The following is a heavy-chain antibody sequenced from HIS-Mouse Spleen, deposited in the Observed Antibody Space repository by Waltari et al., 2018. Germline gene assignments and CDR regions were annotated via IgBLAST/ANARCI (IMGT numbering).Heavy chain of an antibody. CDR1: GGSISSSSYY. V-gene: IGHV4-39*07. D-gene: IGHD6-13*01. J-gene: IGHJ2*01. CDR2: IYCGGGT. CDR3: AREIPYSSSWYDWYFDL. Sequence: QLQLQESGPGLVKPSETLSLTCTVSGGSISSSSYYWGWCRQPPGEGLGWSGSIYCGGGTYCTPSLKSRVTISVDTSKNQFSLKLSSVTAADTAVYYCAREIPYSSSWYDWYFDLWGRGTLVTVSS.